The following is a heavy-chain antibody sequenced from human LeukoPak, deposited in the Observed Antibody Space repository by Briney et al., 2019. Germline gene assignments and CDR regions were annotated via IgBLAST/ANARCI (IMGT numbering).Heavy chain of an antibody. D-gene: IGHD6-13*01. CDR2: INPNSGGK. Sequence: ASVKVSCKASGYTFTDYYIHWVRQAPGHGLEWMGWINPNSGGKNYAQKFHVRVTMTRDTSISTAYMELSRLRSDDTAVFYCARGRSITAGGILFLYWGQGILVTVSS. V-gene: IGHV1-2*02. J-gene: IGHJ4*02. CDR3: ARGRSITAGGILFLY. CDR1: GYTFTDYY.